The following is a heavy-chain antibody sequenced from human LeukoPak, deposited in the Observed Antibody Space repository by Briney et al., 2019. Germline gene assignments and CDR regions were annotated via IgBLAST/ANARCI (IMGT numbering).Heavy chain of an antibody. CDR1: GFTVSSNY. CDR3: ARDLGTRDYYDSSGSA. J-gene: IGHJ5*02. CDR2: IYSGGST. V-gene: IGHV3-53*01. D-gene: IGHD3-22*01. Sequence: GGSLRLSCAASGFTVSSNYMSWVRQAPGKGLEWVSVIYSGGSTYYADSVKGRFTISRDNSKNTLYLQMNSLRAEDTAVYYCARDLGTRDYYDSSGSAWGQGTLVTVSP.